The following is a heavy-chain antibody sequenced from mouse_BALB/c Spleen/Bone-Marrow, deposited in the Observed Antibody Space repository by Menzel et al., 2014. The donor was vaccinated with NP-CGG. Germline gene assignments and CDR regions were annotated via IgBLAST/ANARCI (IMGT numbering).Heavy chain of an antibody. D-gene: IGHD1-2*01. V-gene: IGHV5-9-3*01. J-gene: IGHJ2*01. CDR2: ISSGGSYT. CDR1: GFTFSSYA. CDR3: ARGNYGYGNYLDY. Sequence: EVQLVESGGGLVKPGGSLKLSCAASGFTFSSYAMSWVRQTPEKRLERVATISSGGSYTYYPDSVKGRFTISRDNAKNTLYLQMSSLRAEDTAMYYCARGNYGYGNYLDYWGQGTTRTGSS.